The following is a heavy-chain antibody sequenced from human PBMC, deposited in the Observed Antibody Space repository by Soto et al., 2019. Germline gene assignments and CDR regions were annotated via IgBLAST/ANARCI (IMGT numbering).Heavy chain of an antibody. Sequence: SETLSLTCTVSGASMSSGGYYWTWIRQSPGKGLEWIGYIYYSGSTYYNPSLESRVAISLDTSRSQFSLTLHSVTAADTAIYYCARDRQNNFFDPWGQGTLVT. CDR2: IYYSGST. V-gene: IGHV4-31*03. J-gene: IGHJ5*02. CDR1: GASMSSGGYY. D-gene: IGHD6-6*01. CDR3: ARDRQNNFFDP.